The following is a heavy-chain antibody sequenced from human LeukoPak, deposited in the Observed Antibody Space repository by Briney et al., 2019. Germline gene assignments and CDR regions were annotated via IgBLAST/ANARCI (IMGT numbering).Heavy chain of an antibody. Sequence: SETLSLTCTVSGGPISSYYWSWIRQPPGKGLEWIGYIYYSGSTNYSPSLKSRVTISVDTSKNQFSLKLSSVTAADTAVYYCARMGSGTSFDYWGQGTLVTVSS. CDR2: IYYSGST. D-gene: IGHD2-2*01. CDR3: ARMGSGTSFDY. CDR1: GGPISSYY. J-gene: IGHJ4*02. V-gene: IGHV4-59*01.